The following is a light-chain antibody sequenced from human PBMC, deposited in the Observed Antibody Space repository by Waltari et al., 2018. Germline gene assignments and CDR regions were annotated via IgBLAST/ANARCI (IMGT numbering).Light chain of an antibody. CDR3: QHYNNYPPT. V-gene: IGKV1-5*03. J-gene: IGKJ4*01. CDR1: QGISTW. Sequence: DIQMTQSPSILSASVGNPATITCRTTQGISTWLAWYQQKPGKAPKLLISKASILESGVPSRFSGSGSGTEFTLTINSLQPDDFATFYCQHYNNYPPTFGGGTKVEIK. CDR2: KAS.